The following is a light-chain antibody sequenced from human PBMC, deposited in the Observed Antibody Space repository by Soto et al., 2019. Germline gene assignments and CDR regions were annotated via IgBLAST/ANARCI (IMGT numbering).Light chain of an antibody. J-gene: IGKJ1*01. CDR2: EAS. CDR1: QSIGRW. V-gene: IGKV1-5*03. CDR3: LKYNTYPWT. Sequence: DLQMTQSPSTLSASLGDSLAITCRATQSIGRWLAWYQQKTGKAPKLLIYEASALEAGVPSRLSGSGSGTELTVTISRLQPDDFATYYCLKYNTYPWTXGQGTKVDI.